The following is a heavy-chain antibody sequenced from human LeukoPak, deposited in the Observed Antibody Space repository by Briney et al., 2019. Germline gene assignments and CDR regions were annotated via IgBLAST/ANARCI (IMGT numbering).Heavy chain of an antibody. D-gene: IGHD3-22*01. CDR2: ISAYNGNT. J-gene: IGHJ4*02. CDR3: ARDSDYYYDSSSWGFDY. CDR1: GYTFTSYG. Sequence: ASVKVSCKVSGYTFTSYGISWVRQAPGQGLEWMGWISAYNGNTNYVQKLQGRVTMTTDTSTSTAYMELRSLRSDDTAVYYCARDSDYYYDSSSWGFDYWGQGTLSPSPQ. V-gene: IGHV1-18*01.